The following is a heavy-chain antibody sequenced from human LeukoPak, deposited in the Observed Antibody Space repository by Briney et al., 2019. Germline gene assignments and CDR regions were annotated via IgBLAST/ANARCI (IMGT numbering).Heavy chain of an antibody. CDR3: SRGDMATP. D-gene: IGHD5-24*01. CDR1: GYTFTDYY. Sequence: ASVKVSCKASGYTFTDYYMHWVRQAPGQGLEWMGRINPNSGGTNYAQKFQGRVTMTRDTSISTAYMEVSSLRSDDTAVYYCSRGDMATPWGQGTLVTVSS. V-gene: IGHV1-2*02. J-gene: IGHJ5*02. CDR2: INPNSGGT.